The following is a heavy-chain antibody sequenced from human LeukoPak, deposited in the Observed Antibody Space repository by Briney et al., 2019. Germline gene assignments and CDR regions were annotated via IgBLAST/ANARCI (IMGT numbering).Heavy chain of an antibody. CDR3: ARDREDIVVVPAAIS. CDR2: ISYDGSNK. Sequence: GGSLRLSCAASGFTFSSYGMHWVRQAPGKGLEWVAVISYDGSNKYYADSVKGRFTISRDNSKNTLYLQMNSLRAEDTAVYYCARDREDIVVVPAAISWGQGTLVTVSS. CDR1: GFTFSSYG. V-gene: IGHV3-30*03. J-gene: IGHJ4*02. D-gene: IGHD2-2*02.